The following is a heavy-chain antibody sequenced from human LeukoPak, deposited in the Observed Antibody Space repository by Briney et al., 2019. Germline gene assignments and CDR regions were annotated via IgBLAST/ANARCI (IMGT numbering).Heavy chain of an antibody. CDR2: INHSGST. CDR3: ARGTRYYDFWSGYHFDY. J-gene: IGHJ4*02. CDR1: GFSFSSYA. D-gene: IGHD3-3*01. V-gene: IGHV4-34*01. Sequence: PGGSLRLSCAASGFSFSSYAMSWIRQPPGKGLEWIGEINHSGSTNYNPSLKSRVTISVDTSKNQFSLKLSSVTAADTAVYYCARGTRYYDFWSGYHFDYWGQGTLVTVSS.